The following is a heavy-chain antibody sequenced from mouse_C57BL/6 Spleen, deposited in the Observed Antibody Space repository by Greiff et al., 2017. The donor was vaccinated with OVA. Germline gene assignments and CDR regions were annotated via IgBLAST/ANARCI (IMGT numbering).Heavy chain of an antibody. CDR2: IDPNSGGT. Sequence: QVHVKQPGAELVKPGASVKLSCKASGYTFTSYWMHWVKQRPGRGLEWIGRIDPNSGGTKYNEKFKSKATLTVDKPSSTAYMQLSSLTSEDSAVYYCARNSNYENYYAMDYWGQGTSVTVSS. J-gene: IGHJ4*01. D-gene: IGHD2-5*01. CDR1: GYTFTSYW. CDR3: ARNSNYENYYAMDY. V-gene: IGHV1-72*01.